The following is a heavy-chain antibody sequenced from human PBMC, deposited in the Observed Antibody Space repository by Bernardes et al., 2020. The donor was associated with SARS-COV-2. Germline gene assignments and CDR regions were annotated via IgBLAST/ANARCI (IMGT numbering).Heavy chain of an antibody. CDR1: GFIFSDSY. V-gene: IGHV3-11*05. Sequence: GGSLRLSCTASGFIFSDSYMSWIRQAPGKGLEWISYISGETGYTNYAGSVKGRFTISRDNARNSLYLQMTNLRADDTATYFCARDTSRFTASMDFESWGQGTLVHVSS. D-gene: IGHD3-9*01. CDR2: ISGETGYT. J-gene: IGHJ4*02. CDR3: ARDTSRFTASMDFES.